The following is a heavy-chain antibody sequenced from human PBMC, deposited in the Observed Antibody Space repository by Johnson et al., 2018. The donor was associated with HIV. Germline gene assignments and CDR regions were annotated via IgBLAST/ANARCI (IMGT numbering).Heavy chain of an antibody. CDR2: IQFDGSHK. CDR3: ARVHIAARWSNALDF. D-gene: IGHD6-6*01. J-gene: IGHJ3*01. Sequence: QVQLVESGGGVVQPGGSLRLTCKASGFSFSNYAIHWVRQSPGKGLEWVTFIQFDGSHKYSADFVKGRFTISRDTSKNTLYLQMIALRPGDTGTYYCARVHIAARWSNALDFWGQGTMVTVSS. CDR1: GFSFSNYA. V-gene: IGHV3-30*02.